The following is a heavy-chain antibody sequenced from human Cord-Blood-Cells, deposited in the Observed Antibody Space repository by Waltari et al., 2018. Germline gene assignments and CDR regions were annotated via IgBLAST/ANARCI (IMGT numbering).Heavy chain of an antibody. Sequence: QVQLVQSGAEVKKPGSSVKVSCKASGGTFSSYAISWVRQAPGQGREWMGGIIPIFGTANYEQKVQGRGTITADESTSTDYMELSSLRSEDTAVYYCARDPEDYYYDSSGYYDYWGQGTLVTVSS. V-gene: IGHV1-69*01. D-gene: IGHD3-22*01. J-gene: IGHJ4*02. CDR2: IIPIFGTA. CDR3: ARDPEDYYYDSSGYYDY. CDR1: GGTFSSYA.